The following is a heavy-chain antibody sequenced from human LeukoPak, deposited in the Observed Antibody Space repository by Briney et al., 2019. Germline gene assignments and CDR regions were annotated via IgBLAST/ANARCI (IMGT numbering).Heavy chain of an antibody. J-gene: IGHJ4*02. D-gene: IGHD3-22*01. CDR2: ISHNENT. V-gene: IGHV4-34*01. CDR3: ASSGSRWLIDKTYSPY. CDR1: GGSFSGYY. Sequence: SETLSLTCAVYGGSFSGYYWNWIRQPPGKGLEWIGEISHNENTNYSPSLKSRPTISIDTSKNQFSLKLSSVTAADTAVYYCASSGSRWLIDKTYSPYWGQGTLVTVSS.